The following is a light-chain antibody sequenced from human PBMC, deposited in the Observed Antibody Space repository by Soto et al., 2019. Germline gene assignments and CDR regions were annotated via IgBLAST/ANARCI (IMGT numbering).Light chain of an antibody. V-gene: IGKV1-5*03. Sequence: DIQMTQSPSTLSASVGDRVTITCRDSQSISSWLAWYQQKPGKAPKLLIYKASNLESGVPSRFSVSGSGTEFTLTISSLQPDDFATYYCQQYNSYPLTFGPGTKVDIK. CDR2: KAS. J-gene: IGKJ3*01. CDR3: QQYNSYPLT. CDR1: QSISSW.